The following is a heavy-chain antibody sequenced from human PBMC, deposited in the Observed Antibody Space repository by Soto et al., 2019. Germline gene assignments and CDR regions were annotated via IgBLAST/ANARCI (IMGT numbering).Heavy chain of an antibody. J-gene: IGHJ3*02. Sequence: QVQLQESGPGLVKPSQTLSLTCTVSGGSISSGYYYLSWIRQPPGKGLEWVGYIYYSGSTYYNPSLKSPVTISVDTSKHPFSLKLSSVTAADTAVYYCARVYYDFWSGYDRGAFDIWGQGTMVTVSS. CDR1: GGSISSGYYY. V-gene: IGHV4-30-4*01. D-gene: IGHD3-3*01. CDR3: ARVYYDFWSGYDRGAFDI. CDR2: IYYSGST.